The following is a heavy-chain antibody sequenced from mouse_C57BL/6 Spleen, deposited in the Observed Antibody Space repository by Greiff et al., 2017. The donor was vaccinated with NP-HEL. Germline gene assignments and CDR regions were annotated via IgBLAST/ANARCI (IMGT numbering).Heavy chain of an antibody. V-gene: IGHV1-12*01. CDR1: GYTFTSYN. D-gene: IGHD1-1*01. Sequence: LQQSGAELVRPGASVKMSCKASGYTFTSYNMHWVKQTPRQGLEWIGAIYPGNGDTSYNQKFKGKATLTVDKSSSTAYMQLSSLTSEDSAVYFCARQAITTVVATDWYFDVWGTGTTVTVSS. CDR2: IYPGNGDT. CDR3: ARQAITTVVATDWYFDV. J-gene: IGHJ1*03.